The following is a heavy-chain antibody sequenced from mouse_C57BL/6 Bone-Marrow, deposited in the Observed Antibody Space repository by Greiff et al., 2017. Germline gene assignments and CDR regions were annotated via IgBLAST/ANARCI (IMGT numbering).Heavy chain of an antibody. CDR1: GFTFSDYG. CDR2: LSTLAYSL. Sequence: EVHLVESGGGLVKPGGSLKLSCAASGFTFSDYGMAWVRQAPRQGPEWVAFLSTLAYSLYYADTVTGRCTISRENAKNTLYLEMSSWRSEDTAMYYCARRDGSNSGYAKDYWGQGTSVTVSS. CDR3: ARRDGSNSGYAKDY. D-gene: IGHD1-1*01. J-gene: IGHJ4*01. V-gene: IGHV5-15*01.